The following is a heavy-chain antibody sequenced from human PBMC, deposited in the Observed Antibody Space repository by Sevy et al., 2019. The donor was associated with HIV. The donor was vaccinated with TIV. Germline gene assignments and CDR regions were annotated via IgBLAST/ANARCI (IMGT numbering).Heavy chain of an antibody. Sequence: GGSLRLSCTGSGFTFGDYAMSWVRQAPGKGLEWVAFLKHKAYGGTLDYAAPLKGRFRISRDDSKCIDNLRMNDLKTEDSAIYYCTRLKGAQSIFDYWGQGALVTVSS. J-gene: IGHJ4*02. CDR2: LKHKAYGGTL. CDR3: TRLKGAQSIFDY. V-gene: IGHV3-49*04. CDR1: GFTFGDYA.